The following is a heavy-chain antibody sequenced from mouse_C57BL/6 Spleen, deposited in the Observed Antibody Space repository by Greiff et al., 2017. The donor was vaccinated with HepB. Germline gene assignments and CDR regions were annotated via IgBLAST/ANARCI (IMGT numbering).Heavy chain of an antibody. D-gene: IGHD1-1*02. J-gene: IGHJ4*01. V-gene: IGHV1-64*01. CDR3: ARVPDGSGAMDY. CDR1: GYTFTSYW. Sequence: QVQLQQPGAELVKPGASVKLSCKASGYTFTSYWMHWVKQRPGQGLEWIGMIHPNSGSTNSNEKFKSKATLTVDKSSSTAYMQLSSLTSEDSAVYYCARVPDGSGAMDYWGQGTSVTVSS. CDR2: IHPNSGST.